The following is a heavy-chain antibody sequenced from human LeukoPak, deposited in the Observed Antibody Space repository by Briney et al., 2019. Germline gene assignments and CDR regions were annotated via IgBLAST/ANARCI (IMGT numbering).Heavy chain of an antibody. CDR2: IYHSGST. D-gene: IGHD5-18*01. V-gene: IGHV4-38-2*02. J-gene: IGHJ6*03. CDR1: GYSISSGYY. CDR3: ARVDTAMITVHYYYHMDV. Sequence: SETLSLTCTVSGYSISSGYYWGWIRRPPGKGLEWIGSIYHSGSTYYSPSLKSRVTISVDTSKNQFSLKLSSVTAADTAVYYCARVDTAMITVHYYYHMDVWGKGTTVTISS.